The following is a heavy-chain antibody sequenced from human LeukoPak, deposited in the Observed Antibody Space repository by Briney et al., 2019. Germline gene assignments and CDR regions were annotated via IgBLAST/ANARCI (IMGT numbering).Heavy chain of an antibody. J-gene: IGHJ4*02. CDR1: GYTFTSYG. CDR3: ARERDYYDSSGYYFGPVDY. D-gene: IGHD3-22*01. V-gene: IGHV1-18*01. Sequence: GASVKVSCKASGYTFTSYGISWVRQAPGQGLEWMGWISAYNGNTNYAQKLQGRVTMTTDTSTSTAYMELRSLRSDDTAVYYCARERDYYDSSGYYFGPVDYWGQGTLVTVSS. CDR2: ISAYNGNT.